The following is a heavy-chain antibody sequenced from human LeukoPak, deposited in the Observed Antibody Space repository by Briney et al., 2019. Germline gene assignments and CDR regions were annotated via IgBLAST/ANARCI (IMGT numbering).Heavy chain of an antibody. CDR2: ISWDGGNT. V-gene: IGHV3-43*01. J-gene: IGHJ5*02. CDR1: GFTFNDYT. Sequence: GGSLRLSCVASGFTFNDYTMHWVRQAPGKGLERVSVISWDGGNTDYADSVRGRFTISRDNSKNSLYLQMNSLRREDTALYYCARDRGVDTAMVNWFDPWGQGTLVTVSS. CDR3: ARDRGVDTAMVNWFDP. D-gene: IGHD5-18*01.